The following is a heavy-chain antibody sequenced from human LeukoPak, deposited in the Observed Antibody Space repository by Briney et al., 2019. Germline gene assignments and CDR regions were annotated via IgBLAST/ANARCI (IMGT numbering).Heavy chain of an antibody. D-gene: IGHD2-2*01. CDR3: ARADCSSTSCYEFDY. J-gene: IGHJ4*02. V-gene: IGHV3-11*04. CDR2: VRSSGSTI. CDR1: GFTFSDYY. Sequence: RGSLRLSCAASGFTFSDYYMSWIRQAPGKGLEWVSYVRSSGSTIYYADSVKGRFTISRDNAKNSLYLQMNGLRAEDTAVHYCARADCSSTSCYEFDYWGQGTLVTVSS.